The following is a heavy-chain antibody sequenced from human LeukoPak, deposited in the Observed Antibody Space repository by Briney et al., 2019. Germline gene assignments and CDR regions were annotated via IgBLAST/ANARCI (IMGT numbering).Heavy chain of an antibody. CDR2: IKPDGSET. J-gene: IGHJ4*02. Sequence: GGSVRLSCAASGVMCSVYWMTWVRQAPGKGLEFVANIKPDGSETYYVDSVKGRFTISRDNTKNLVFLQMKSLRGEDAAVYHCGGFGYEAAIDLWGQGTLVTVSS. D-gene: IGHD2-15*01. CDR1: GVMCSVYW. V-gene: IGHV3-7*01. CDR3: GGFGYEAAIDL.